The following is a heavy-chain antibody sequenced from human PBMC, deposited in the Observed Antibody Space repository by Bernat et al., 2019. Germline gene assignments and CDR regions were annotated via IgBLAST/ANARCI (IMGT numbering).Heavy chain of an antibody. CDR1: GYTFTSYG. V-gene: IGHV1-18*01. Sequence: QVQLVQSGAEVKKPGASVRVSCKASGYTFTSYGISWVRQAPGQGLEWMGWISAYNGNTNYAQKLQGRVTMTTDTSTSTAYMELRSLRSDDTAVYYCARGKESMVRGPRYYYGMDVWGQGTTVTVSS. CDR2: ISAYNGNT. J-gene: IGHJ6*02. CDR3: ARGKESMVRGPRYYYGMDV. D-gene: IGHD3-10*01.